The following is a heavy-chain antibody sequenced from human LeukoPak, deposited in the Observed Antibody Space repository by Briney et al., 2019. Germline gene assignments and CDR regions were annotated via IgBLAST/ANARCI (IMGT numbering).Heavy chain of an antibody. Sequence: PGGSLRLSCAASAFSLSVYNMNWVRQAPGKGLEWVSSISYTGTYIYYADPVKGRFTISRDNAQNSLYLQMNSLRAEDTAIYYCARDPLEWEHAFDIWGQGTVVTVSS. CDR1: AFSLSVYN. D-gene: IGHD1-26*01. J-gene: IGHJ3*02. V-gene: IGHV3-21*04. CDR3: ARDPLEWEHAFDI. CDR2: ISYTGTYI.